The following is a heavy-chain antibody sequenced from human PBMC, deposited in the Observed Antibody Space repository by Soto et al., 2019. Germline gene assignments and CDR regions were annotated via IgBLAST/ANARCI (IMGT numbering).Heavy chain of an antibody. V-gene: IGHV3-23*01. Sequence: GGSLRLSCKASGFMFSTYWMSWVRQAPGKGLEWVSAISGSGGSTYYADSVKGRFTISRDNSKNTLYLQMNSLRAEDTAVYYCAKVGYYYDSSGYYYFDYWGQGTLVTVSS. J-gene: IGHJ4*02. CDR2: ISGSGGST. D-gene: IGHD3-22*01. CDR1: GFMFSTYW. CDR3: AKVGYYYDSSGYYYFDY.